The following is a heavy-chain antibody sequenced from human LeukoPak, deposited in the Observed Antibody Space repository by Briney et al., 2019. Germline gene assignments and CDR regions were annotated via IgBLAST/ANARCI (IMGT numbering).Heavy chain of an antibody. J-gene: IGHJ2*01. CDR1: GFTFSSYW. V-gene: IGHV3-7*01. Sequence: GGSLRLSCAASGFTFSSYWMSWVRQAPGKGLEWVANINQDGSGKYYVDSVKGRFTISRDKAKNSLYLQMNSLRAEDTAVYYCARVVGAGYFDLWGRGTLVTVSS. CDR2: INQDGSGK. CDR3: ARVVGAGYFDL. D-gene: IGHD1-26*01.